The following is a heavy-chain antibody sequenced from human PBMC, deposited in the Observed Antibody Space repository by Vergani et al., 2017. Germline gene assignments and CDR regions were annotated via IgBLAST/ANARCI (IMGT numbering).Heavy chain of an antibody. CDR2: IYTSGST. D-gene: IGHD3-22*01. CDR1: GGSISSYY. Sequence: QVQLQESGPGLVKPSETLSLTCTVSGGSISSYYWSWIRQPAGKGLEWIGRIYTSGSTNYNPSLKSRVTMSVDTSKNQFSLKLSSVTAADTAVYYCAGGSPTYYYDSSGYYYQSPFDYWGQGTLVTVSS. V-gene: IGHV4-4*07. CDR3: AGGSPTYYYDSSGYYYQSPFDY. J-gene: IGHJ4*02.